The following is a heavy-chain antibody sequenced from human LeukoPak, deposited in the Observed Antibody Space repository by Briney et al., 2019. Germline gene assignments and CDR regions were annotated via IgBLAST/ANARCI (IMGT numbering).Heavy chain of an antibody. CDR1: GYTFTTSV. Sequence: ASVKVSCKASGYTFTTSVMHWLRQAPGQRLEWMGWINAGNGNTKCSQRFQGRLTITRDTSATTVYMDLSSLRSEDTAVYYCARPFRGVSGYDAYDMWGQGTLVTVSS. J-gene: IGHJ3*02. CDR2: INAGNGNT. D-gene: IGHD3-10*01. V-gene: IGHV1-3*01. CDR3: ARPFRGVSGYDAYDM.